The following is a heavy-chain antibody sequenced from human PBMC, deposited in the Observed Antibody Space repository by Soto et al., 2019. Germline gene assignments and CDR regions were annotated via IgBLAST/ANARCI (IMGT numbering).Heavy chain of an antibody. J-gene: IGHJ4*02. CDR1: GYTFTSYG. V-gene: IGHV1-18*01. CDR2: ISAYNGNT. CDR3: ARETYYYDSSGYYPFDY. D-gene: IGHD3-22*01. Sequence: ASVKVSCKASGYTFTSYGISWVRQAPGQGLEWMGWISAYNGNTNYAQKLQGRVTMTTDTSTSTAYMELRSLRSDDTAVYYCARETYYYDSSGYYPFDYWGQGTLVTVSS.